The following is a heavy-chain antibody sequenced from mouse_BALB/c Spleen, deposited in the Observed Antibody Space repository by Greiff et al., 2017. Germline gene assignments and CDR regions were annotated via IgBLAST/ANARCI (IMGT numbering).Heavy chain of an antibody. CDR1: GFTFSSYA. Sequence: EVQGVESGGGLVKPGGSLKLSCAASGFTFSSYAMSWVRQSPEKRLEWVAEISSGGSYTYYPDTVTGRFTISRDNAKNTLYLEMSSLRSEDTAMYYCARPSTDGYFDVWGAGTTVTVSS. V-gene: IGHV5-9-4*01. J-gene: IGHJ1*01. CDR3: ARPSTDGYFDV. D-gene: IGHD1-1*01. CDR2: ISSGGSYT.